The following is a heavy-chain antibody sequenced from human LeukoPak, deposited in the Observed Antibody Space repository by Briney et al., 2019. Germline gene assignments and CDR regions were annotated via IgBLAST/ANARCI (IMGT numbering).Heavy chain of an antibody. J-gene: IGHJ4*02. CDR2: IFPIFGTA. CDR1: GGTFSSYA. V-gene: IGHV1-69*05. D-gene: IGHD5-18*01. CDR3: AVTKSGYSYGSPSYYFDY. Sequence: SSVKVSCKASGGTFSSYAISWVRQAPGQGLEWMGGIFPIFGTANYAQKFQGRVTITTDESTSTAYMELSSLRSEDTAVYYCAVTKSGYSYGSPSYYFDYWGQGTLVTVSS.